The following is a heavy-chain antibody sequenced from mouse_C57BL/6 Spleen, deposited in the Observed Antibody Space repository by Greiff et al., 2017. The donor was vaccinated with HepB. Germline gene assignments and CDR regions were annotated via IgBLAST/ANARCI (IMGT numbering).Heavy chain of an antibody. D-gene: IGHD1-1*01. Sequence: EVQLQQSGPELVKPGASVKISCKASGYTFTDYYMNWVKQSHGKSLEWIGDINPNNGGTSYNQKFKGKATLTVDKSSSTDYMELRSLTSEDSAVYYCAYYGSSYGYFDVWGTGTTVTVSS. J-gene: IGHJ1*03. CDR2: INPNNGGT. CDR1: GYTFTDYY. V-gene: IGHV1-26*01. CDR3: AYYGSSYGYFDV.